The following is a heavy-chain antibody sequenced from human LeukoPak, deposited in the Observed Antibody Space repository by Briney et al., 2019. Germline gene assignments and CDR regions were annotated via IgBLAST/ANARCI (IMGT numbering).Heavy chain of an antibody. Sequence: GGSLRLSCAASGFTFSSYAMHWVRQAPGKGLEWVAVISYDGSNKYYADSVKGRFTISRDNSKNTLYLQMNSLRAEDTAVYYCEAAGTWKGSRKIDHWGQGTLVTVSS. V-gene: IGHV3-30-3*01. CDR3: EAAGTWKGSRKIDH. D-gene: IGHD6-13*01. CDR2: ISYDGSNK. J-gene: IGHJ4*02. CDR1: GFTFSSYA.